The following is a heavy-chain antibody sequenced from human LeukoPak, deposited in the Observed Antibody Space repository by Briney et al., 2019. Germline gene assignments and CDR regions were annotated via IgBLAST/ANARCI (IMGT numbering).Heavy chain of an antibody. V-gene: IGHV3-23*01. Sequence: GGSLRLSCAASGISFSSSAMSWVRQAPGKGLEWVSAISGDSRNRFHADSVKGRFTISGDNSKDTLYLQMDSLRVKDTAIYYCAREFYVGEFISLDYWGQGTLVTVFS. D-gene: IGHD3-10*01. CDR3: AREFYVGEFISLDY. CDR1: GISFSSSA. CDR2: ISGDSRNR. J-gene: IGHJ4*02.